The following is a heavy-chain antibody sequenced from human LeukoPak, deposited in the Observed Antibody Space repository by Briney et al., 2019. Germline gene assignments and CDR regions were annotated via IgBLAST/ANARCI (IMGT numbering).Heavy chain of an antibody. CDR1: GFTFSSYS. CDR3: AREIALAGLNDY. Sequence: GGSLRLSCAASGFTFSSYSMNWVRQAPGKGLEWVSSISSSSSYIYYADSVKGRFTIFRDNAKNSLYLQVNSLRAEDTAVYHCAREIALAGLNDYWGQGTLVTVSS. CDR2: ISSSSSYI. D-gene: IGHD6-19*01. V-gene: IGHV3-21*01. J-gene: IGHJ4*02.